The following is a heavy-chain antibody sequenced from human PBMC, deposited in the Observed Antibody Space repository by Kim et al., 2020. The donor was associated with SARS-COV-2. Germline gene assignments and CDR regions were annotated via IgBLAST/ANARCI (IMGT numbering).Heavy chain of an antibody. CDR3: AKGDRCLGPCHY. D-gene: IGHD2-2*01. J-gene: IGHJ4*02. V-gene: IGHV3-30*18. CDR1: GFTFSNYG. CDR2: IIHDGSQK. Sequence: GGSLRLSCAASGFTFSNYGMHWVRQAPGKGLEWVAVIIHDGSQKFYTDSVKGRFTISRDNSKNTLSLQMNSLRDEDTATYYCAKGDRCLGPCHYWGQGTLVTVSS.